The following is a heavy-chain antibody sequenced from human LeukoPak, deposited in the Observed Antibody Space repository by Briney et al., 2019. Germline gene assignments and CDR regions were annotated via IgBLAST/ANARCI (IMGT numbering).Heavy chain of an antibody. J-gene: IGHJ5*02. CDR2: INHSGST. CDR3: ASRDCSGGSCSTPTEDWFDP. V-gene: IGHV4-34*01. Sequence: PSETLSLTRAVYGGSFSGYYWSWIRQPPGKGREWSGEINHSGSTNYNPSLQSRVTISVDTSKNQFSLKLSSVTAADTAVYYCASRDCSGGSCSTPTEDWFDPWGQGTLVSVSS. D-gene: IGHD2-15*01. CDR1: GGSFSGYY.